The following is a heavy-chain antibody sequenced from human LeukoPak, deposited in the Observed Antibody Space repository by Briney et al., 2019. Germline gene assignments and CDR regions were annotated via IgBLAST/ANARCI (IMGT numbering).Heavy chain of an antibody. CDR1: GGSISSYY. Sequence: PSETLSLTCTVSGGSISSYYWSWIRQPPGKGLEWIGYIYYSGSTNYNPSLKSRVTISVDTSKNQFSLKLSSVTAADTAVYYCARHRVPRGALDIWGQGTMVTVSS. D-gene: IGHD1-1*01. CDR3: ARHRVPRGALDI. J-gene: IGHJ3*02. V-gene: IGHV4-59*08. CDR2: IYYSGST.